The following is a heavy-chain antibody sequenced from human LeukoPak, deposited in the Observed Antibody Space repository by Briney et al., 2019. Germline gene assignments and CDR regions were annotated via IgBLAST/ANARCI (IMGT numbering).Heavy chain of an antibody. Sequence: SGTLPLTCTVSGGSISSSSYYWGWIRQPPGKGLEWIGSIYYSGSTYYNPSLKSRVTISVDTSKNQFSLKLSSVTAADTAVYYCARRLGGNWGNYFDYWGQGTLVTVSS. CDR1: GGSISSSSYY. V-gene: IGHV4-39*01. J-gene: IGHJ4*02. CDR2: IYYSGST. D-gene: IGHD4-23*01. CDR3: ARRLGGNWGNYFDY.